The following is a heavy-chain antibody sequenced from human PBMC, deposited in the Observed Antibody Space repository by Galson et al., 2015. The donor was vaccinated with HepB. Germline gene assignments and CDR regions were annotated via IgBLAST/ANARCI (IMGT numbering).Heavy chain of an antibody. V-gene: IGHV1-69-2*01. J-gene: IGHJ3*02. D-gene: IGHD3-22*01. CDR1: GYTFTDYY. CDR3: ATIYDSSGYYPLGDAFDI. Sequence: VKVSCKVSGYTFTDYYMHWVQQAPGKGLEWMGLVDPEDGETIYAEKFQGRVTITADTSTDTAYMELSSLRSEDTAVYYCATIYDSSGYYPLGDAFDIWGQGTMVTVSS. CDR2: VDPEDGET.